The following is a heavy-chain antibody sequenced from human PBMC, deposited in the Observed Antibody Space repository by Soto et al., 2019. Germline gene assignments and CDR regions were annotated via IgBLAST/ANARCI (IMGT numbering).Heavy chain of an antibody. CDR2: LNTGDGNT. CDR1: GYSFSTYG. V-gene: IGHV1-18*04. J-gene: IGHJ4*02. CDR3: ARGENCGAARDVCDD. Sequence: QVLLVQSGAEVKKPGASVKVSCKASGYSFSTYGVSWVRQAPGQGLEWMGWLNTGDGNTDYAQKHQGRISLTTDTSTTTAYTELRSLSSDDTAISYCARGENCGAARDVCDDWGQGTLVTVSS. D-gene: IGHD1-1*01.